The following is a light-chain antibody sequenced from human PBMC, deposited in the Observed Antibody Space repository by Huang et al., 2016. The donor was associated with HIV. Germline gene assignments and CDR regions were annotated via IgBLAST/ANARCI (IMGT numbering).Light chain of an antibody. CDR1: QSIENK. V-gene: IGKV3-15*01. CDR2: GEG. Sequence: IVMTQSPATLSVSPGERVTLSCRASQSIENKLAWYQQRPGQGPRLLIHGEGTRAIGIPARFSGSGCWREFTLTISSLQSEDFAIYYFQQYDDWRPVTFGGGTKVEIK. J-gene: IGKJ4*01. CDR3: QQYDDWRPVT.